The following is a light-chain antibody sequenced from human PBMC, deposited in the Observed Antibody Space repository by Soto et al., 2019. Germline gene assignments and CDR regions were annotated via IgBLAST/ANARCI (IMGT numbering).Light chain of an antibody. CDR1: SSNIGRNT. CDR3: AAWADRLTGPG. CDR2: ADN. V-gene: IGLV1-44*01. Sequence: QSVLTQPPSVSGTPGQRVTISCSGSSSNIGRNTVHWYQQFPGAAPKLLIYADNQRPSGVPDRFSGSKSGTSASLAISGLQAEDEADYYCAAWADRLTGPGFGGGTKLTVL. J-gene: IGLJ3*02.